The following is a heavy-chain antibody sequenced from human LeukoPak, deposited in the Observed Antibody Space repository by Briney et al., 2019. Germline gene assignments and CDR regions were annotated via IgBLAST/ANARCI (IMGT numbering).Heavy chain of an antibody. Sequence: PGRSLRLSCSASGLTFNRFYLHWVRQAPGKGLEFVSHISSNGATTYYADPVKGRFTISRDNSKNTLYLQMSSLRADDTAVYYCVKDRSIAAPNNDFFDSWGQGALVTVSS. D-gene: IGHD6-6*01. CDR1: GLTFNRFY. V-gene: IGHV3-64D*06. J-gene: IGHJ4*02. CDR3: VKDRSIAAPNNDFFDS. CDR2: ISSNGATT.